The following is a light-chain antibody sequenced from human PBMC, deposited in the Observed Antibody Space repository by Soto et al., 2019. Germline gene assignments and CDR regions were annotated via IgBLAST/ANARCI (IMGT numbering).Light chain of an antibody. J-gene: IGKJ1*01. CDR2: AAS. V-gene: IGKV3-20*01. Sequence: ELVLTQSPGTLSLSPGDRATLSCRASQSVSSYYLAWYQQKPGQAPRLLIYAASSRATGIPDRFSGGGSGTDFTLTISRLEPEDFAVYYCQQCGSSPWTFGQGTKVESK. CDR3: QQCGSSPWT. CDR1: QSVSSYY.